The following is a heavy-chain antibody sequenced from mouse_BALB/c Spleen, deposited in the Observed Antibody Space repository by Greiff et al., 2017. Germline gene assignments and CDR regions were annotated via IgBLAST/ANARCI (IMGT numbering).Heavy chain of an antibody. D-gene: IGHD2-1*01. V-gene: IGHV1-69*02. J-gene: IGHJ3*01. CDR3: ASLYGNYAY. CDR1: GYTFTSYW. Sequence: QVQLQQPGAELVRPGASVKLSCKASGYTFTSYWINWVKQRPGQGLEWIGNIYPSDSYTNYNQKFKGKATLTVDKSSSTAYMQLSSLTSEDSAVYYCASLYGNYAYWGQGTLVTVSA. CDR2: IYPSDSYT.